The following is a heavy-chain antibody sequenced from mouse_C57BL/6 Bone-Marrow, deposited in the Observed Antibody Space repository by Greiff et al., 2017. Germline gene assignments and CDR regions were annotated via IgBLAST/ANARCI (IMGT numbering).Heavy chain of an antibody. CDR3: VSDDGYYFDY. D-gene: IGHD2-12*01. V-gene: IGHV10-1*01. CDR2: IRSKSNNYAT. J-gene: IGHJ2*01. Sequence: VQLKESGGGLVQPKGSLKLSCAASGFSFNTYAMNWVRQAPGKGLEWVARIRSKSNNYATYYADSVKDRFTISRDDSESMLYLQMNNLKTEDTAMYYCVSDDGYYFDYWGQGTTLTVSS. CDR1: GFSFNTYA.